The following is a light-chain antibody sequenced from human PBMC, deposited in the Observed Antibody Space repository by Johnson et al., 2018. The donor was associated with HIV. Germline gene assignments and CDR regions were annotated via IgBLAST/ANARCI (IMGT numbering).Light chain of an antibody. J-gene: IGLJ1*01. CDR2: DNN. Sequence: QSVLTQPPSVSAAPGQKVTISCSGSSSNIGNNYVSWYQQLPGTAPKLLIYDNNKRPSGIPDRFSGYKSGTSATLGITGLQTGDEADYYCATWDSRLSAGHVFGTGTKVTVL. V-gene: IGLV1-51*01. CDR1: SSNIGNNY. CDR3: ATWDSRLSAGHV.